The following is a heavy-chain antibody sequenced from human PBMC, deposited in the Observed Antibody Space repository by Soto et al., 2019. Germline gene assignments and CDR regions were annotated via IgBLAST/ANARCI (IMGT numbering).Heavy chain of an antibody. CDR2: VYYSGST. Sequence: SXTLSLTCTVSGGSISSSIYYWGWVRQPPGKGLEWIASVYYSGSTYYNPSLKSRVTISADTSKNQFSLKLNSVTAADTAVYYCARQREYSLYYFDQWGQGTLVTVSS. J-gene: IGHJ4*02. CDR1: GGSISSSIYY. D-gene: IGHD5-18*01. V-gene: IGHV4-39*01. CDR3: ARQREYSLYYFDQ.